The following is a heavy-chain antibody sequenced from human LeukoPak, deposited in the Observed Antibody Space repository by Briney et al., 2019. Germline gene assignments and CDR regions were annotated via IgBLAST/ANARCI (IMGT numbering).Heavy chain of an antibody. CDR3: ARDSPYDSSGYYYEYGF. Sequence: ASVKVSCKASGYTFTSYYMHWVRQAPGQGLEWMGIINPSGGSTSYAQKFQGRVTMTRDTSTSTVYMELSSLRSEDTAVCYCARDSPYDSSGYYYEYGFWGQGTLVTVSS. CDR1: GYTFTSYY. CDR2: INPSGGST. D-gene: IGHD3-22*01. V-gene: IGHV1-46*01. J-gene: IGHJ4*02.